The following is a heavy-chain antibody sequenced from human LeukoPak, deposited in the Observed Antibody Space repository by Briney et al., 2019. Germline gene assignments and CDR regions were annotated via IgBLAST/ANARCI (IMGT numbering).Heavy chain of an antibody. D-gene: IGHD3-10*01. CDR2: ISWNSGSI. CDR1: GFTFDDYA. CDR3: AKAAGSGLGAFDI. Sequence: PGGSLRLSCAASGFTFDDYAMHWVRQAPGKGLEWDSGISWNSGSIGYADSVKGRFTISRDNAKNSLYLQMNSLRAEDMALYYCAKAAGSGLGAFDIWGPGKMVTVSS. J-gene: IGHJ3*02. V-gene: IGHV3-9*03.